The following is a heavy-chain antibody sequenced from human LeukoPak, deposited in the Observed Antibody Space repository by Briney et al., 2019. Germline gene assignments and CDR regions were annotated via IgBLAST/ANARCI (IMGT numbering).Heavy chain of an antibody. J-gene: IGHJ4*02. CDR2: INSDGSIT. Sequence: GGSLRLSCAASGFTISNYWMHWVRQAPGKGLVWVSRINSDGSITTYEGSVKGRFTISRDNAKNKLYLQMDSLRAEDTAVYYCARADILGAYYYGSGSPDYWGQGTLVTVSS. CDR3: ARADILGAYYYGSGSPDY. V-gene: IGHV3-74*03. CDR1: GFTISNYW. D-gene: IGHD3-10*01.